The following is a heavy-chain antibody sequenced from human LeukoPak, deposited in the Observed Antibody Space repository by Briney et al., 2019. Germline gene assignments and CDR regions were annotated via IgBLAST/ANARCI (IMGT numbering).Heavy chain of an antibody. CDR1: GGSISSGDYY. CDR3: ARDQLPYSWFDP. V-gene: IGHV4-30-4*08. D-gene: IGHD2-2*01. J-gene: IGHJ5*02. CDR2: IYYSGST. Sequence: SETLSLTCTVSGGSISSGDYYWSWIRQPPGTGLEWIGYIYYSGSTYYNPSLKSRVTISVDTSKNQFSLKLSSVTAADTAVYYCARDQLPYSWFDPWGQGTLVTVSS.